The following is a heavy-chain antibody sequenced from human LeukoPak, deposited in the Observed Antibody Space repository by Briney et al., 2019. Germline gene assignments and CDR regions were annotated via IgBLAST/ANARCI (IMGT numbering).Heavy chain of an antibody. CDR3: AKASMIVVVITNDAFDI. CDR2: ISGSGGST. J-gene: IGHJ3*02. Sequence: PGGSLRLSCAASGFTFSSYGMSWVRQAPGKGLEWVSAISGSGGSTYYADSVKGRFTISRDNSKNTLYLQMNSLRAEDTAVYYCAKASMIVVVITNDAFDIWGQGTMVTVSS. CDR1: GFTFSSYG. D-gene: IGHD3-22*01. V-gene: IGHV3-23*01.